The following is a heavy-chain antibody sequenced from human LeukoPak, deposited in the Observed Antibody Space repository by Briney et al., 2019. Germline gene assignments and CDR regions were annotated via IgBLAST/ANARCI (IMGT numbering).Heavy chain of an antibody. J-gene: IGHJ4*02. CDR3: ARVPALPYSSGWYWDY. Sequence: ASVKVSCKASGYTFTGYYMHWVRQAPGQGLEWMGWINPNSGGTNYAQKFQGRVTMTRDTSISTAYMELSRLRSDDTAVYYCARVPALPYSSGWYWDYWGQGTLVTVSS. D-gene: IGHD6-19*01. CDR1: GYTFTGYY. V-gene: IGHV1-2*02. CDR2: INPNSGGT.